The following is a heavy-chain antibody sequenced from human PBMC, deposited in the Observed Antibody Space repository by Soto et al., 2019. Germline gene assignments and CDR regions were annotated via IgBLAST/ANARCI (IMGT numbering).Heavy chain of an antibody. V-gene: IGHV3-48*01. D-gene: IGHD2-2*01. CDR1: GFTFSSYS. CDR3: AREGSTSRHPHYMDV. CDR2: ISSSSSTI. Sequence: GGSLRLSCAASGFTFSSYSMNWVRQAPGKGLEWVSYISSSSSTIYYADSVKGRFTISRDNAKNSLYLQMNSLRAEDTAVYYCAREGSTSRHPHYMDVWGKGTTVTVS. J-gene: IGHJ6*03.